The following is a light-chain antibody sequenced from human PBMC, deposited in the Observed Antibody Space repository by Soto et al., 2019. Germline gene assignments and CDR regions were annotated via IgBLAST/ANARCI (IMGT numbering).Light chain of an antibody. Sequence: IVLTQSPGTLSSSPGERSTLSCRASQSVSTNNLAWYQQRPGQAPRLLIYGASRRATGIPDRFSGSGSGTDFTLTIIRLEPEDLAVYYCQQYANPGWTFAQGTKVDIK. CDR2: GAS. CDR3: QQYANPGWT. V-gene: IGKV3-20*01. J-gene: IGKJ1*01. CDR1: QSVSTNN.